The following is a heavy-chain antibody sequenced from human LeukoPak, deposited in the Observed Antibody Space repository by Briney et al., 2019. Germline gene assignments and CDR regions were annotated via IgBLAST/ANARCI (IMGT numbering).Heavy chain of an antibody. V-gene: IGHV4-59*08. CDR3: ARHGYSSLYY. D-gene: IGHD5-18*01. Sequence: SETLSLTCTVSGGPISSYYWSWIRQSPGKGLEWIGCFYYSGGTYYNPSLKSRVTISVDTSKNQFSLKLSSVTAADTAVYYCARHGYSSLYYWGQGTLVTVSS. J-gene: IGHJ4*02. CDR1: GGPISSYY. CDR2: FYYSGGT.